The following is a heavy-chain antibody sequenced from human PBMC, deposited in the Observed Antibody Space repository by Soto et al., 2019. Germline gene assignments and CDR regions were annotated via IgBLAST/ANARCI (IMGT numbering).Heavy chain of an antibody. Sequence: SETLSLTCDVSGASISNDNWWSWVRQPPGKGLEWIGEIYHSGSTNYNPSLKSRVTISVDKSKNQFSLKLSSVAAADTAVYYCAKDLGIAVSARRAFDIWGQGTMVTVSS. CDR2: IYHSGST. CDR1: GASISNDNW. CDR3: AKDLGIAVSARRAFDI. J-gene: IGHJ3*02. D-gene: IGHD6-19*01. V-gene: IGHV4-4*02.